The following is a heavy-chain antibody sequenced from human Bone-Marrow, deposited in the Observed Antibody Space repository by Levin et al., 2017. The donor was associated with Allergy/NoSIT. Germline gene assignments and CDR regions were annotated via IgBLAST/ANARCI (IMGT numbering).Heavy chain of an antibody. Sequence: LRLSCAASGFNFDDHAMHWVRQVPGKGLEWVAGIAWNSASRSYSDSVKGRFTISRDNAKKSLYLEMNSLRLEDTALYYCAKDGRAAGEGLVTYYYYYGLDGWGHGTTVTVSS. CDR1: GFNFDDHA. V-gene: IGHV3-9*01. D-gene: IGHD3-10*01. CDR3: AKDGRAAGEGLVTYYYYYGLDG. CDR2: IAWNSASR. J-gene: IGHJ6*02.